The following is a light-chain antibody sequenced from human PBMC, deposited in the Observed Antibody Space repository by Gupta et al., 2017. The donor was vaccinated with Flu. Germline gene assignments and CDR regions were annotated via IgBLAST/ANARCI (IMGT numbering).Light chain of an antibody. CDR1: NIGSNS. J-gene: IGLJ2*01. Sequence: SYVMTQPPSVSVAPGKTARITCGGDNIGSNSVHWYQQKPGQAPVLVVYDVTDRPSGIPERFSGSNSGNTTTLTISRVEAGDEADYYGQVWDTRSDHPVVFGGGTKLTVL. CDR3: QVWDTRSDHPVV. CDR2: DVT. V-gene: IGLV3-21*03.